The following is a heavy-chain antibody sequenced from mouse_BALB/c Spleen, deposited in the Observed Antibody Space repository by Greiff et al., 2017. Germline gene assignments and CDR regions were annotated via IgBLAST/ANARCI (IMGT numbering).Heavy chain of an antibody. CDR2: INPGSGGT. Sequence: VQLQQSGAELVRPGTSVSVSCKASGYAFTNYFIEWVKQRPGQGLEWIGVINPGSGGTNYNEKFKGKATLTADKSSSTAYMQLSSLSSDDSAVYFCARSARYCRLTGIDYWGQGTTLTVSA. CDR3: ARSARYCRLTGIDY. V-gene: IGHV1-54*01. J-gene: IGHJ2*01. CDR1: GYAFTNYF. D-gene: IGHD2-14*01.